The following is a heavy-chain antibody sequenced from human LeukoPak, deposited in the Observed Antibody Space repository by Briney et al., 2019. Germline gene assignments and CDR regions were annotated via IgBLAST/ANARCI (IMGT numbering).Heavy chain of an antibody. V-gene: IGHV1-69*13. CDR3: AVPIVGATTPFDY. J-gene: IGHJ4*02. Sequence: SVKVSCKASGGTFSSYAISWVRQAPGQGLEWMGGIIPIFGTANYAQKFQGRVTITADESTSTAYMELSSLRSEDTAVYYCAVPIVGATTPFDYWGQGTLVTVSS. D-gene: IGHD1-26*01. CDR1: GGTFSSYA. CDR2: IIPIFGTA.